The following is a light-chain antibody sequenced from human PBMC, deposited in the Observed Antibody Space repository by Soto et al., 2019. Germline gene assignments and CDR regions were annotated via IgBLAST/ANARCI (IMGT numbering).Light chain of an antibody. Sequence: QSVLTQPASVSGSPGQSITISCTGTSSDVGGYNYVSWYQQHPVKAPKLMIYDVTNRPSGVSDRFSGSKSGNTASLTISGLQAEDEADYYCSSYTCSSTLYVFGTGNKVTVL. CDR1: SSDVGGYNY. J-gene: IGLJ1*01. CDR3: SSYTCSSTLYV. CDR2: DVT. V-gene: IGLV2-14*01.